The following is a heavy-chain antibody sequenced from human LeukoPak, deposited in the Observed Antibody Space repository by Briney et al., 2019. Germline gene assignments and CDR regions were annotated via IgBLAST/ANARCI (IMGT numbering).Heavy chain of an antibody. CDR1: GHTSTVYY. CDR2: ITLNSGDT. CDR3: AREGELGLND. D-gene: IGHD7-27*01. J-gene: IGHJ4*02. V-gene: IGHV1-2*02. Sequence: ASVKVSCKASGHTSTVYYIHWVRQAPGQGLEWMGWITLNSGDTKYAQKFQGRVTMTSDTSITTAYMELSRLKFDDTAMYYCAREGELGLNDWGQGTLVTVSS.